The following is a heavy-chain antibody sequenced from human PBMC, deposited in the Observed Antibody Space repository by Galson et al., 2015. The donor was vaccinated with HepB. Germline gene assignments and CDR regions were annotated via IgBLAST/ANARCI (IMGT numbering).Heavy chain of an antibody. CDR1: GFTFSNAW. CDR3: TTVRDIVVLVAATEYFHH. J-gene: IGHJ1*01. D-gene: IGHD2-15*01. Sequence: SLRLSCAASGFTFSNAWMTWVRQTPRKGLEWVGRIKATIDGGTIDYAAPVKGRFTISRDDSKNTLYLQMNSLKTEDTAVYYCTTVRDIVVLVAATEYFHHWGQGTLVTVSS. CDR2: IKATIDGGTI. V-gene: IGHV3-15*01.